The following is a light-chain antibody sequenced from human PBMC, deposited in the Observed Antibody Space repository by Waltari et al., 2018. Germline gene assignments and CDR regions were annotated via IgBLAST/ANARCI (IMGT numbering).Light chain of an antibody. J-gene: IGLJ2*01. CDR3: CSYAGTPRVV. CDR2: EVN. CDR1: NNDIGSYNL. V-gene: IGLV2-23*02. Sequence: QSALTQPASVSGSPGQSITISCTGTNNDIGSYNLFSWYQQNPGKAPKVIIFEVNKRPSGVSNRFSGSKSGNTASLTVSGLHPEDEADYYCCSYAGTPRVVFGGGTKLTVL.